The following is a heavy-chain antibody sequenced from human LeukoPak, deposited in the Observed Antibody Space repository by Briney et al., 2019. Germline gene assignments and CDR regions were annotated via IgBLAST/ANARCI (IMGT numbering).Heavy chain of an antibody. Sequence: GGSLRLSCAASGFTFTNYGMNWVRQAPGKGLEWVSSISNSGSSTHYADAVKGRFTISRDTSKNTLYLQMNSLRAEDTAVYYCARGSLAAFDYWGQGTLVTVSS. CDR3: ARGSLAAFDY. CDR2: ISNSGSST. J-gene: IGHJ4*02. D-gene: IGHD1-26*01. V-gene: IGHV3-23*01. CDR1: GFTFTNYG.